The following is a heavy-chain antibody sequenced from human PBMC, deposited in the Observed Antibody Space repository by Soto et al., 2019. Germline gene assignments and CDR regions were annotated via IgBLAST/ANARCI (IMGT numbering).Heavy chain of an antibody. D-gene: IGHD3-16*01. V-gene: IGHV4-30-2*01. J-gene: IGHJ5*02. CDR3: ARGFGGGSFDP. Sequence: PSETLSLTCAVSGGSISSGGYSWSWIRQPPGKGLEWIGYIYHSGIANYNPSLKSRVTISLDTSKDQFSLKLSSVTAADTAVYYCARGFGGGSFDPWGQGTLVTVSS. CDR1: GGSISSGGYS. CDR2: IYHSGIA.